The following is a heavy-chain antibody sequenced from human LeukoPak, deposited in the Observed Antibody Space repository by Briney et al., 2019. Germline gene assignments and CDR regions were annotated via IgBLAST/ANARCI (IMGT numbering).Heavy chain of an antibody. CDR3: ARPLDYGLAYDAFDI. CDR2: VYFSGAT. Sequence: SETLSLTCTVSGGSIGTSHYYWGWLRQPPGKGLEWIGSVYFSGATNYNPSLKSRVTISVDTSRNQFFLRLSSVTAPDTAVYDCARPLDYGLAYDAFDIWGQGTVVTVSS. J-gene: IGHJ3*02. CDR1: GGSIGTSHYY. V-gene: IGHV4-39*01. D-gene: IGHD4-17*01.